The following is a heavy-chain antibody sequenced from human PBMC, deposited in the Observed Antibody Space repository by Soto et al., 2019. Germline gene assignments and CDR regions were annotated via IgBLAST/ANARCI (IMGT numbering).Heavy chain of an antibody. CDR3: ARGHIVSSNFYFMEV. D-gene: IGHD3-16*02. J-gene: IGHJ6*03. CDR1: GGAFSGYY. Sequence: QVQLQQWGAGMLKPSETLSLTCAVYGGAFSGYYWTWVRQTPGKGLEWIGEKEHGGSTTYSPSLQSRVSISLDLVRKQVSLQLTSLTAADSATYYCARGHIVSSNFYFMEVWGKGTTVTVSS. V-gene: IGHV4-34*02. CDR2: KEHGGST.